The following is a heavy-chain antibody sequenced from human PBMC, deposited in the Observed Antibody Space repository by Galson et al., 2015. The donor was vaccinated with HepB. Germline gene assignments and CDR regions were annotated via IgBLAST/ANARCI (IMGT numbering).Heavy chain of an antibody. V-gene: IGHV7-4-1*02. CDR3: AREVRPAVRKGTVTTTDYYYYMDV. D-gene: IGHD4-17*01. Sequence: SVKVSCKASGYTFTSYAMNWVRQAPGQGLEWMGWINTNTGNPTYAQGFTGRFVFSLDTSVSTAYLQISSLKAEDTAVYYCAREVRPAVRKGTVTTTDYYYYMDVWGKGTTVTVSS. CDR1: GYTFTSYA. CDR2: INTNTGNP. J-gene: IGHJ6*03.